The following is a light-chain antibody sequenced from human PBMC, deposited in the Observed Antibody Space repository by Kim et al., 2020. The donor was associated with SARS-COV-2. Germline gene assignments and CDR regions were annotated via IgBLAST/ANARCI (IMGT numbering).Light chain of an antibody. V-gene: IGKV3-20*01. Sequence: EIVLTQSPGTLSMSPGERATISCRASQSVYSNLAWYQQRPGQAPRLLIHGASSRATGIPDRFSGSGSGTDFTLTISRLEPEDSAMYYCNQYSRSSRAFGGRTKVDIK. J-gene: IGKJ4*01. CDR3: NQYSRSSRA. CDR1: QSVYSN. CDR2: GAS.